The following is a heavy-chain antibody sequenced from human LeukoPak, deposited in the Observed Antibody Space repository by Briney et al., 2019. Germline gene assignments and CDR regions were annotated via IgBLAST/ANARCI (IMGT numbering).Heavy chain of an antibody. CDR2: IDRSGGST. CDR3: ARGSHGEHDS. D-gene: IGHD4-17*01. Sequence: GDSLRLSCVASGFSFNIYAMSWVRQAPGKGLEWVAAIDRSGGSTFYADSVKGRFTISKDNSKNTLYLQINSLRVDDTAIYYCARGSHGEHDSWGQGTLVTVSS. CDR1: GFSFNIYA. J-gene: IGHJ5*01. V-gene: IGHV3-23*01.